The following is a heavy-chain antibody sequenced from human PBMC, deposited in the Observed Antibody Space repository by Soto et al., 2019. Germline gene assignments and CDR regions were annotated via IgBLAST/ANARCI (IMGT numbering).Heavy chain of an antibody. Sequence: SETLSLTCTVSGGSISSGDYYWSWIRQPPGKGLEWIGYIYYSGSTNYNPSLKSRVTISVDTSKNQFSLKLSSVTAADTAVYYCARLTYYYGSGSYYRRGYYGMDVWGQGTTVTVSS. J-gene: IGHJ6*02. CDR3: ARLTYYYGSGSYYRRGYYGMDV. V-gene: IGHV4-30-4*01. CDR1: GGSISSGDYY. D-gene: IGHD3-10*01. CDR2: IYYSGST.